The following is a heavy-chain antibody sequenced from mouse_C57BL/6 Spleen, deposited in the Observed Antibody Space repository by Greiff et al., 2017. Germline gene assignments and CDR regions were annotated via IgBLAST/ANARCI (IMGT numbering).Heavy chain of an antibody. J-gene: IGHJ2*01. CDR2: ISDGGSYT. V-gene: IGHV5-4*01. Sequence: DVHLVESGGGLVKPGGSLKLSCAASGFTFSSYAMSWVRQTPEKRLEWVATISDGGSYTYYPDNVKGRFTISRDNAKNNLYLQMSHLESEDTALYYCARIYYEYYYFDYRGPGTTLSVSS. CDR1: GFTFSSYA. CDR3: ARIYYEYYYFDY. D-gene: IGHD2-4*01.